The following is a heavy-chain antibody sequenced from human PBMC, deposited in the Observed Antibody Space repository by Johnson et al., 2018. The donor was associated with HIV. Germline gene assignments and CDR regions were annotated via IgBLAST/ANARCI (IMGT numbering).Heavy chain of an antibody. CDR3: ARDEWSRSSGDAFDI. V-gene: IGHV3-30*04. D-gene: IGHD6-6*01. Sequence: QVLLVESGGGVVQPGRSLRLSCVASGFTFRSYAMHWVRQAPGKGLEWVAVISYDGSNKYYADSVKGRFTISRDNSKNTLYLQMNSLRPEDTAVYYCARDEWSRSSGDAFDIWGQGTMVTVSS. CDR1: GFTFRSYA. J-gene: IGHJ3*02. CDR2: ISYDGSNK.